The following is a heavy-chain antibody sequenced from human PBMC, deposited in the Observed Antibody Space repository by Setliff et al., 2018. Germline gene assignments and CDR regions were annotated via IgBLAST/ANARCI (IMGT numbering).Heavy chain of an antibody. J-gene: IGHJ3*02. CDR3: ARRNTAMVYGFDI. V-gene: IGHV5-51*01. CDR1: GYSFTNYW. D-gene: IGHD5-18*01. Sequence: ESLKISCKGSGYSFTNYWIGWVRQMPGKGLEWMGIIYPGDSDTRYSPSFQGQVTISADKSINTAYLQWSSLKASDTAMYYCARRNTAMVYGFDIWGQGTMVTVSS. CDR2: IYPGDSDT.